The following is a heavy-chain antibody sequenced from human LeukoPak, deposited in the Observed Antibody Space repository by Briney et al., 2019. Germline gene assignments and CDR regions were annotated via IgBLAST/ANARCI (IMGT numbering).Heavy chain of an antibody. CDR3: ARARIATAGWFDP. CDR1: GFTFSSYA. D-gene: IGHD6-13*01. J-gene: IGHJ5*02. CDR2: ISYDGSNK. V-gene: IGHV3-30*04. Sequence: GGSLRLSCAASGFTFSSYAMHWVRHAPGKGLEWVAVISYDGSNKYYADSVKGRFTISRDNSKNTLYLQMNSLRAEDTAVYYCARARIATAGWFDPWGQGTLVTVSS.